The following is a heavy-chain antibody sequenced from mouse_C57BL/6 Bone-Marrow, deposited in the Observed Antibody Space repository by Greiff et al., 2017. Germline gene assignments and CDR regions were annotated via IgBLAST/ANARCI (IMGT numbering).Heavy chain of an antibody. D-gene: IGHD2-2*01. V-gene: IGHV1-81*01. J-gene: IGHJ3*01. CDR3: VYYGYSWFAY. CDR1: GYTFTSYG. CDR2: IYPRSGNT. Sequence: VKLQQSGAELARPGASVKLSCKASGYTFTSYGISWVKQRTGQGLEWIGEIYPRSGNTYYNEKFKGKATLTADKSSSTAYMELRSLTSEDSAVYFCVYYGYSWFAYWGQGTLVTVSA.